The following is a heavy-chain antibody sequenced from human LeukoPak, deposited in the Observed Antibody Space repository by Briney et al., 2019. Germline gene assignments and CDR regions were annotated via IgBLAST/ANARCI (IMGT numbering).Heavy chain of an antibody. CDR2: INPNSGGT. Sequence: ASVKVSCKASGYTFTGYYMHWVRQAPGQGLEWMGWINPNSGGTNYAQKFQGRVTMTRDTSISTAYMELSRLRSDDTAVYYCARMGATWHARAFDTWGQGTMVTVSS. J-gene: IGHJ3*02. CDR1: GYTFTGYY. D-gene: IGHD1-26*01. V-gene: IGHV1-2*02. CDR3: ARMGATWHARAFDT.